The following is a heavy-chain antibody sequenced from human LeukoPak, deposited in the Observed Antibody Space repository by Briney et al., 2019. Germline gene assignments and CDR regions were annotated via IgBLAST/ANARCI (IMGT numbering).Heavy chain of an antibody. Sequence: SETLSLTCTVSGGSISSGDYYWSWIRQPPGKGLEWIGYIYYSGSTYYNPSLKSRVTISVDTSKNQFSLKLSSVTAADTAAYYCARFPDIVATNWGQGTLVTVSS. CDR3: ARFPDIVATN. CDR1: GGSISSGDYY. CDR2: IYYSGST. D-gene: IGHD5-12*01. V-gene: IGHV4-30-4*01. J-gene: IGHJ4*02.